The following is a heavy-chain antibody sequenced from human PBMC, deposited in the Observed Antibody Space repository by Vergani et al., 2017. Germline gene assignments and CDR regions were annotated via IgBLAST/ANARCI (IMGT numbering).Heavy chain of an antibody. J-gene: IGHJ4*02. D-gene: IGHD3-10*01. V-gene: IGHV3-74*01. CDR2: INSDGSST. CDR1: GFTFSSYW. Sequence: EVQLVESGGGLVQPGGSLRLSCAASGFTFSSYWMHWVRQAPGKGLVWVSRINSDGSSTSYADSVKGRFTISRDNAKNTLYLQMNSLRAEDTAVYYCAKGHGLWFGELSHFDYWGQGTLVTVSS. CDR3: AKGHGLWFGELSHFDY.